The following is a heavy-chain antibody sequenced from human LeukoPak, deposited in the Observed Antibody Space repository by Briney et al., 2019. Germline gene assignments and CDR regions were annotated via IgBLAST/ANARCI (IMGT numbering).Heavy chain of an antibody. Sequence: ASVKVSCKASGYTFTSSDINWVRQATGQGLEWMGWMNPNSGNTGYAQKFQGRVTMTRNTSISTAYMELSSLRSEDTAVYYCAIYYSSGWGNWFDPWGQGALVTVSS. CDR2: MNPNSGNT. J-gene: IGHJ5*02. D-gene: IGHD6-19*01. V-gene: IGHV1-8*01. CDR3: AIYYSSGWGNWFDP. CDR1: GYTFTSSD.